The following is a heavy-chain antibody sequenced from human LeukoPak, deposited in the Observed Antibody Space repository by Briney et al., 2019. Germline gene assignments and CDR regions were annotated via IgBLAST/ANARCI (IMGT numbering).Heavy chain of an antibody. CDR1: GFTFSSYA. CDR3: VKGGPGIAAAGVYYYYGMDV. D-gene: IGHD6-13*01. CDR2: ISSNGGST. Sequence: GGSLRLSCAASGFTFSSYAMHWVRQAPGKGLEYVSAISSNGGSTYYADSVKGRFTISRDNSKNTPYLQMSSLRAEDTAVYYCVKGGPGIAAAGVYYYYGMDVWGQGTTVTVSS. V-gene: IGHV3-64D*06. J-gene: IGHJ6*02.